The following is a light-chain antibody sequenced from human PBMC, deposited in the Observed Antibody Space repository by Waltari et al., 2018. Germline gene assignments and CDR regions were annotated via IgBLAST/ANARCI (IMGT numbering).Light chain of an antibody. CDR2: GAS. CDR1: QSSTKKY. J-gene: IGKJ2*01. CDR3: QQYGSSVMYT. Sequence: VLTQSPGTLSSSPGQSATLSCRASQSSTKKYFAWYQQKPGQAPRLLIYGASSRAAGVPDRFSGSGSGTDFTLTISRLEPEDFAVYYCQQYGSSVMYTFGQGTKLEIK. V-gene: IGKV3-20*01.